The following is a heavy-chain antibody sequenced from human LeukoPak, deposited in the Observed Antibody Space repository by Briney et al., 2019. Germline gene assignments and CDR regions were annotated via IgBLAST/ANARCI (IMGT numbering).Heavy chain of an antibody. CDR1: GGSFSGYY. Sequence: PSETLSLTCAVYGGSFSGYYWSWIRQPPGKGLEWIGEINHSGSTNYNPSLKSRVTISVDTSKNQFSLKLSSVTAADTAVYYCARGEMIVVVNALDIWGQGTMVTVSS. D-gene: IGHD3-22*01. CDR2: INHSGST. V-gene: IGHV4-34*01. CDR3: ARGEMIVVVNALDI. J-gene: IGHJ3*02.